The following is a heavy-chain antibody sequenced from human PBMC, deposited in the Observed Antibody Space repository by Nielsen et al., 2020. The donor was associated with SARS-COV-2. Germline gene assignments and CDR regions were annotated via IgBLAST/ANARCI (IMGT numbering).Heavy chain of an antibody. CDR1: GFTFSSYG. J-gene: IGHJ4*02. D-gene: IGHD5-24*01. Sequence: GESLKISCAASGFTFSSYGMHWVRQAPGKGLEWVAVISYDGSNKYYADSVKGRFTISRDNSKNTLYLQMNSLRAEDTAVYYCATLVPMATTNDYWGQGTLVTVSS. CDR3: ATLVPMATTNDY. CDR2: ISYDGSNK. V-gene: IGHV3-30*03.